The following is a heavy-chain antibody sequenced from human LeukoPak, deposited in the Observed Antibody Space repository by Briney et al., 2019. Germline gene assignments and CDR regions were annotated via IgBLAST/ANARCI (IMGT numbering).Heavy chain of an antibody. J-gene: IGHJ4*02. CDR3: ARVERYCSGGSCYSYFDY. Sequence: ASVKVSCKASGYTFTSYGISWVRQAPGQGLEWMGWISAYNGNTNYAQKLQGRVTVTTDTSTSTAYMELRSLRSDDTAVYYCARVERYCSGGSCYSYFDYWGQGTLVTVSS. D-gene: IGHD2-15*01. CDR1: GYTFTSYG. CDR2: ISAYNGNT. V-gene: IGHV1-18*01.